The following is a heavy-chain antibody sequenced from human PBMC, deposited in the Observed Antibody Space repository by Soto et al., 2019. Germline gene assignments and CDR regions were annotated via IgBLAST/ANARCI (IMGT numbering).Heavy chain of an antibody. CDR1: GGAFIRYG. D-gene: IGHD2-8*01. CDR3: AGQPNDQEDYYNGMEV. CDR2: IIPIFGSP. Sequence: QVQLVQSGAEVKKPGSSVKVSCTASGGAFIRYGISWVRQAPGQGLEWMGVIIPIFGSPNYAQRFKGRVTVSADISTNTAYMTLSSLKSEDTAVYYCAGQPNDQEDYYNGMEVWGQGTPVTVSS. V-gene: IGHV1-69*06. J-gene: IGHJ6*02.